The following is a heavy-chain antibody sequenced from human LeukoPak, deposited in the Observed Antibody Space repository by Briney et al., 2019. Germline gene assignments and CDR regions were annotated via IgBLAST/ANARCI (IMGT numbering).Heavy chain of an antibody. Sequence: GGSLRLSCAASGFTFSNYDMHWVRHATGKGLEWVSGIGMGGDPNYPDSVKSRFTISRENAKNSLYLQMNSLRAGDTAVYYCAREIAECGHWYFDLWGRGTLVTVSS. CDR3: AREIAECGHWYFDL. CDR1: GFTFSNYD. J-gene: IGHJ2*01. CDR2: IGMGGDP. D-gene: IGHD2-21*01. V-gene: IGHV3-13*05.